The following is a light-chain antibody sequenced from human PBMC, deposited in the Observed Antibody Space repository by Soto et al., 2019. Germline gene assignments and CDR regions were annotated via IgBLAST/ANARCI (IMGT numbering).Light chain of an antibody. J-gene: IGKJ1*01. CDR1: QSFNTW. V-gene: IGKV1-5*03. CDR2: KAS. CDR3: QQYNSFPWT. Sequence: DIQMTQSPSTLSASVGDIVTITCRASQSFNTWLAWYQQKPGKAPNLLIYKASSLASGVPSRFSGSGSGTEFTLTISSLQPDDLATYYCQQYNSFPWTFGQGTKVDIK.